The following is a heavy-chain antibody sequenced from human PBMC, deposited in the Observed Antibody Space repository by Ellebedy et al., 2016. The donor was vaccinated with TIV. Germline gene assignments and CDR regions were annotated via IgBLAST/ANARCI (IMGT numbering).Heavy chain of an antibody. D-gene: IGHD5-18*01. CDR3: VRETRGYSYEDY. J-gene: IGHJ4*02. Sequence: MPGGSLRLSCTVSGGSISSSDYYWGWIRQPPGKGLEWIGSMYYSGSTYYNPSLKSRVTISVDTSKNQFSLKLNSVTAADTAVYYCVRETRGYSYEDYWGQGTLVTVSS. CDR2: MYYSGST. V-gene: IGHV4-39*07. CDR1: GGSISSSDYY.